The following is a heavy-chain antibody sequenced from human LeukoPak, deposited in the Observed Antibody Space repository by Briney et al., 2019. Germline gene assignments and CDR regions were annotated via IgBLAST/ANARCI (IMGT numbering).Heavy chain of an antibody. V-gene: IGHV4-59*01. Sequence: PSETLSLTCTVSGGSISSYYWSWIRQPPGKGLEWIGYTYYSGSTNYDPSLKSRVTISVDTSKNQFSLKLSSVTAADTAVYYCARGNYGDYAEGAYDYWGQGTLVTVSS. CDR1: GGSISSYY. CDR2: TYYSGST. D-gene: IGHD4-17*01. J-gene: IGHJ4*02. CDR3: ARGNYGDYAEGAYDY.